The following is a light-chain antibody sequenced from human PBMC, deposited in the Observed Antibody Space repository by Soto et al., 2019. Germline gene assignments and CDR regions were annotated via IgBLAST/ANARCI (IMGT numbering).Light chain of an antibody. V-gene: IGKV3D-20*02. CDR1: QSVSSSY. J-gene: IGKJ5*01. CDR2: GAS. Sequence: LSLSPVERATLSCRASQSVSSSYLAWYQQKPGQAPRLLIYGASITATGIPARFSGSGSGTEFTLTISSLQSEDFAVYYCQQRSNWPITFGQGTRLEIK. CDR3: QQRSNWPIT.